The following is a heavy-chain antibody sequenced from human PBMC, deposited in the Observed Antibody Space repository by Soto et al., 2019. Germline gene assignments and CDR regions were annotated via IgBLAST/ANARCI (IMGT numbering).Heavy chain of an antibody. CDR3: ARSQGSSTSLEIYYYYYYGMDV. J-gene: IGHJ6*02. CDR2: IIPIPGTA. D-gene: IGHD2-2*01. CDR1: GGTFGSYA. V-gene: IGHV1-69*01. Sequence: QVQLVQSGAEVKKPGSSVKVSCKASGGTFGSYAISWVRQAPGQGLEWMGGIIPIPGTANYAQKILGRVTSAADESTSTAYMELSSLRSEDTAVYYCARSQGSSTSLEIYYYYYYGMDVWGQGTTVTVSS.